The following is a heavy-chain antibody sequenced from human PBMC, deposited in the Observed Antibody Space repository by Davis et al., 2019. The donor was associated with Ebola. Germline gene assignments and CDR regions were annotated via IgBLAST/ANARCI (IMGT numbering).Heavy chain of an antibody. CDR2: ISGSGGTT. J-gene: IGHJ4*02. CDR1: GFTFSSYA. V-gene: IGHV3-23*01. Sequence: GGSLRLSCAASGFTFSSYAMSWVRQAPGKGLEWISAISGSGGTTYFVDSVKGRFTISRDNSKNTLYLQMNSLRAEDTAVYYCAKREGRQWLVLDYFDYWGQGTLVTVSS. CDR3: AKREGRQWLVLDYFDY. D-gene: IGHD6-19*01.